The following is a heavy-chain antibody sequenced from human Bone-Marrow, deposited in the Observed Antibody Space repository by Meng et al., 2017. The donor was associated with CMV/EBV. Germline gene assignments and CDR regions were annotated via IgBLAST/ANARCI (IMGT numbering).Heavy chain of an antibody. V-gene: IGHV3-21*01. CDR2: ISSSSYI. J-gene: IGHJ4*02. Sequence: GGSLRLSCAASGFTFSSYSMNWVRQAPGKGLEWVSSISSSSYIYYADSVKGRFTISRDKAKNSLYLQMNSLRAEDTAVDYCARTYGDYYFDNWGQGTLVTVSS. CDR3: ARTYGDYYFDN. CDR1: GFTFSSYS. D-gene: IGHD4-17*01.